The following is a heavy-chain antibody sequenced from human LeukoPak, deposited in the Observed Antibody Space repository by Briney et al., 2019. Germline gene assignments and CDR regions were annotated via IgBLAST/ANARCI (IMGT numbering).Heavy chain of an antibody. V-gene: IGHV3-23*01. D-gene: IGHD3-16*02. CDR2: INTSGGGT. J-gene: IGHJ4*02. CDR1: GFTFSTYA. Sequence: GESLRLSCAASGFTFSTYALGWVRQSPGKGLEWVSVINTSGGGTYYTDSVQGRFTISRDNTKNTLYLQMNSLRAEDTAVYYCAKDGFGGVIVTTFDYWGQGTLVTVSS. CDR3: AKDGFGGVIVTTFDY.